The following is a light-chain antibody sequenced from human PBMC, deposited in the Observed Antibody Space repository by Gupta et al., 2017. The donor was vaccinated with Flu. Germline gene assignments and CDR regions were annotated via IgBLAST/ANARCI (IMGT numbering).Light chain of an antibody. CDR2: GDI. J-gene: IGLJ2*01. CDR1: SSHPGATYD. V-gene: IGLV1-40*01. Sequence: QSVLTPPPSVSGAPGQRVPISCTGSSSHPGATYDVHWYQLLPGTAPKLLIYGDIHRPRGVPDPFSGSKSCTTASVAIIGLPAEEEADDDCQYYDSSLTGTDVVFGGGTKLTVL. CDR3: QYYDSSLTGTDVV.